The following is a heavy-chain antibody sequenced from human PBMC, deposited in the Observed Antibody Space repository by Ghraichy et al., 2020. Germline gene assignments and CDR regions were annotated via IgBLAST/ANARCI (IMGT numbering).Heavy chain of an antibody. Sequence: SETLSLTCAVSGDSIISTNWWSWVRQPPGKGLECIREIFHSGSTTYNPSLTSRITISIDKSKNQFSLIMNSVTAADTAVYYCAREIDQLRYFDSWGQGTLVTVSS. CDR3: AREIDQLRYFDS. D-gene: IGHD2-2*01. V-gene: IGHV4-4*02. CDR1: GDSIISTNW. CDR2: IFHSGST. J-gene: IGHJ4*02.